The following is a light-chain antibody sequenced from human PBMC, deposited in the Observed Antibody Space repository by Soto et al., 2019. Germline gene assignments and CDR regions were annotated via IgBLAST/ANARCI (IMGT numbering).Light chain of an antibody. CDR1: QSVSSN. CDR3: QQYNNWPSLT. J-gene: IGKJ4*01. V-gene: IGKV3-15*01. CDR2: GAS. Sequence: EIVMTQSPATLSVSPWERATLSCRASQSVSSNLAWYQQKPGQAPRLLIYGASTRATGFPARFSGSGSGTEFTLTISSLQSEDLAVYYCQQYNNWPSLTFGGGTKVDIK.